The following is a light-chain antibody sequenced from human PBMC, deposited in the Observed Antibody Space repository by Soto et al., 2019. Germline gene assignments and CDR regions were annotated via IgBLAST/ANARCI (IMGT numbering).Light chain of an antibody. CDR3: QQYNSYSS. J-gene: IGKJ3*01. CDR2: EAS. V-gene: IGKV1-5*01. Sequence: DIRMTPSPSTLSASIGERVTFTCRASQGIGDSLAWYQQKARKAPNLLIYEASTLEAGVPSRFSGSGSGTDFTLTIRSLQPDDFATYYCQQYNSYSSFGPGTTVEVK. CDR1: QGIGDS.